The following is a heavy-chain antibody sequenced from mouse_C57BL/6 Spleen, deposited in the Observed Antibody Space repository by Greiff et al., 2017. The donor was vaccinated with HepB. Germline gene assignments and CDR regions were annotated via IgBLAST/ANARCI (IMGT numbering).Heavy chain of an antibody. J-gene: IGHJ2*01. CDR3: AREGLLP. CDR2: IYPGSGNT. Sequence: VQLQQSGAELVRPGASVKLSCKASGYTFTDYYINWVKQRPGQGLEWIARIYPGSGNTYYNEKFKGKATLTAEKSSSTAYMQLSRLTSEDSAVYICAREGLLPWGQGTTLTVAS. V-gene: IGHV1-76*01. D-gene: IGHD1-1*01. CDR1: GYTFTDYY.